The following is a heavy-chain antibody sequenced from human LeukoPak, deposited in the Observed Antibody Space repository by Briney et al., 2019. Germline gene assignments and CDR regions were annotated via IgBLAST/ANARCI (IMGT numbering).Heavy chain of an antibody. CDR3: ASAAYYDFWSGYHFSEYFQH. CDR2: IYSGGST. CDR1: GFTVSSNY. D-gene: IGHD3-3*01. V-gene: IGHV3-53*01. J-gene: IGHJ1*01. Sequence: GGSLRLSCAASGFTVSSNYMSWVRQAPGKGLEWVSVIYSGGSTYYADSVKGRFTISRDNSKNTLYLQMNSLRAEDTAVYYCASAAYYDFWSGYHFSEYFQHWGQGTLVTVSS.